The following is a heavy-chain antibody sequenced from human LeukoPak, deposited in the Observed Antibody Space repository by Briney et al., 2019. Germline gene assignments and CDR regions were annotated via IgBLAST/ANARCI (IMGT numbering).Heavy chain of an antibody. Sequence: GGSLRLSCAASGFTFSSYWMSWVRQAPGKGLEWVANIKQDGNEKYYVDSVKGRFTISRDNAQNSLYLQMNSLRAEDTAVYYCAKDTGTGYYDSSGFDYWGQGTLVTVSS. CDR2: IKQDGNEK. CDR1: GFTFSSYW. D-gene: IGHD3-22*01. V-gene: IGHV3-7*01. J-gene: IGHJ4*02. CDR3: AKDTGTGYYDSSGFDY.